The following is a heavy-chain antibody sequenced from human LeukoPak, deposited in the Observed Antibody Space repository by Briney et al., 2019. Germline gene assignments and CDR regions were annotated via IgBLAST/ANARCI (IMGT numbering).Heavy chain of an antibody. J-gene: IGHJ4*02. CDR2: IIPIFGTA. V-gene: IGHV1-69*05. CDR3: ARERPPGDSSNWFLEGYFDI. D-gene: IGHD6-13*01. Sequence: GASVKVSCKASGGTFSSYAITWVRQAPGQGLEWMGRIIPIFGTANYAQKFQGRVTITTDESTSTAYVELSTLRSDDTAVYYCARERPPGDSSNWFLEGYFDIWGQGTLVTVSS. CDR1: GGTFSSYA.